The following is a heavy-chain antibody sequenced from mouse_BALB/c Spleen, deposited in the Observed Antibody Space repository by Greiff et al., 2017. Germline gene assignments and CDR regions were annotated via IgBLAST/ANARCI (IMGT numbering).Heavy chain of an antibody. D-gene: IGHD2-1*01. V-gene: IGHV5-17*03. J-gene: IGHJ4*01. CDR1: GFTFSSFG. CDR3: ARLWYRYYAMDY. Sequence: EVKLVESGGGLVQPGGSRKLSCAASGFTFSSFGMHWVRQAPEKGLEWVAYISSGSSTIYYADTVKGRFTISRDNAKNTLYLQMSSLKSEDTAMYYCARLWYRYYAMDYWGQGTSVTVSS. CDR2: ISSGSSTI.